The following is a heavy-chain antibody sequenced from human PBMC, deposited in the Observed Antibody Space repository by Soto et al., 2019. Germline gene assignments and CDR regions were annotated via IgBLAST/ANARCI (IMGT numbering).Heavy chain of an antibody. V-gene: IGHV3-74*01. CDR2: VDSAGSGT. CDR3: ASEFEH. J-gene: IGHJ4*02. Sequence: VPLVESGGGSVQPGGSLRLSCVASGITFSGFWMHWVRQVPGKGLVWVARVDSAGSGTSYADFVKGRFTISRDNAKNTLSLKMDSLRVEDTAVYYCASEFEHWGQGTPVTVSS. CDR1: GITFSGFW.